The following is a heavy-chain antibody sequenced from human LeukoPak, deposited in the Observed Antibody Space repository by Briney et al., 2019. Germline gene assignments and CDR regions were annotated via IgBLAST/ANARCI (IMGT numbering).Heavy chain of an antibody. J-gene: IGHJ4*02. CDR1: GFTFSSYW. CDR2: INSDGSST. V-gene: IGHV3-74*01. D-gene: IGHD3-22*01. CDR3: AKDWSSGYSY. Sequence: PGGSLRLSCAASGFTFSSYWMHWVRQAPGKGLVWVSHINSDGSSTNYADSVKGRFTISRDNSKNTLYLQMNSLRAEDTAVYYCAKDWSSGYSYWGQGTLVTVSS.